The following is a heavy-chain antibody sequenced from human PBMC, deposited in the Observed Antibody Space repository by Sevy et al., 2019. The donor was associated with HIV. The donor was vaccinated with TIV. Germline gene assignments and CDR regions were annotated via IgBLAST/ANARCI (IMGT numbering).Heavy chain of an antibody. D-gene: IGHD3-22*01. CDR1: GGSFSGYY. J-gene: IGHJ4*02. CDR2: IYDSGRT. V-gene: IGHV4-59*01. CDR3: ARSLNNYDSGDYQMGFDY. Sequence: SETLSLTCTVSGGSFSGYYWSWIRQPPGKGLEWIGYIYDSGRTNYNPSLRSRVTISVDTSTNQFSLKLNSVTAADTAVYSCARSLNNYDSGDYQMGFDYWGQGTLVTVSS.